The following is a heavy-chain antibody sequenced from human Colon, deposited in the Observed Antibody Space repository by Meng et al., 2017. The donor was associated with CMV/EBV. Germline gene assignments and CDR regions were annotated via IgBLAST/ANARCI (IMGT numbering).Heavy chain of an antibody. V-gene: IGHV4-61*01. CDR2: IYYSGST. Sequence: SETLSLTCTVSGGSISSGRYYWGWIRQPPGKGLEWIGYIYYSGSTNYNPSLKSRVTISVDTSKNQFSLKLSSVTAADTAVYYCACRYDFWSGRGNYGMDDWGQGTTVTVSS. CDR3: ACRYDFWSGRGNYGMDD. D-gene: IGHD3-3*01. CDR1: GGSISSGRYY. J-gene: IGHJ6*02.